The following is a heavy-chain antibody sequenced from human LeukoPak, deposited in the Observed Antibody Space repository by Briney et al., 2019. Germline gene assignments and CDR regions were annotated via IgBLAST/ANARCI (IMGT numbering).Heavy chain of an antibody. CDR3: AKDHPTDTIVVVPAAYDDAFDI. V-gene: IGHV3-23*01. J-gene: IGHJ3*02. CDR1: GFTFSSYG. Sequence: GGSLRLSCAASGFTFSSYGMSWVRQAPGKGLEWVSAISGSGGSTYYADSVKGRFTISRDNSKNTLYLQMNSLRAEDTAVYYCAKDHPTDTIVVVPAAYDDAFDIWGQGTMVTVSS. D-gene: IGHD2-2*01. CDR2: ISGSGGST.